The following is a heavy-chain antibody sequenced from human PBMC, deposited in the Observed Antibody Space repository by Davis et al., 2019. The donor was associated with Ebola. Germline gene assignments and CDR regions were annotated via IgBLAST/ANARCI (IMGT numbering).Heavy chain of an antibody. J-gene: IGHJ4*02. CDR1: GFTFSSYA. V-gene: IGHV3-23*01. D-gene: IGHD3-10*01. CDR2: ISGSGGTT. Sequence: GGPLRPSCAASGFTFSSYAMSWVRQAPGKGLEWVSAISGSGGTTHYADSVKGRFTISRDNSKNTLYLQMNSLRTEDTAVYYCAKSASFMVRGPVYWGQGTLVTVSS. CDR3: AKSASFMVRGPVY.